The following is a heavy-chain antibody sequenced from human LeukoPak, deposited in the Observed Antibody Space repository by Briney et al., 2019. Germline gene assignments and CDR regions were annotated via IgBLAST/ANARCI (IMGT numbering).Heavy chain of an antibody. CDR2: IHYSGSP. V-gene: IGHV4-59*08. Sequence: SETLSLTCTVSGGSISNSYWTWIRQPAGKGLEWIGYIHYSGSPNYNPSLKSRATISLDTSKNQFSLNLSSVTAADTAMYHCARAAGNTFWFHYWGQGTLVTVSS. CDR3: ARAAGNTFWFHY. CDR1: GGSISNSY. D-gene: IGHD1-7*01. J-gene: IGHJ4*02.